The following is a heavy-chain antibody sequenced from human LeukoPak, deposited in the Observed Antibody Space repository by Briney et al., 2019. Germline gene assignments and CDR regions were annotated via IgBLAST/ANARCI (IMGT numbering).Heavy chain of an antibody. CDR1: GGTFSSYA. Sequence: SVKVSCKASGGTFSSYAISWVRQAPGQGLEWMGGIIPIFGTANYAQKFQGRVTITADESTSTAYMELSSLRSEDTAVYYCAREVTRYCRSTSCLNWFDPWGQGTLVTVSS. V-gene: IGHV1-69*01. CDR2: IIPIFGTA. CDR3: AREVTRYCRSTSCLNWFDP. J-gene: IGHJ5*02. D-gene: IGHD2-2*01.